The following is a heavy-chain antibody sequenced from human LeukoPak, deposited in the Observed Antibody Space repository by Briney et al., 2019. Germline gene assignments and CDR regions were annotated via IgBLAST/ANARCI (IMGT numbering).Heavy chain of an antibody. CDR1: GFTFSSYA. CDR3: ARDLRPHCGGDCPIDY. Sequence: GGSLRLSCAASGFTFSSYAMHWVRQAPGKGLEYVSAISSNGGSTYYANSVKGRFTISRDNSKNTLYLQMGSLRAEDMAVYYCARDLRPHCGGDCPIDYWGQGTLVTVSS. J-gene: IGHJ4*02. V-gene: IGHV3-64*01. D-gene: IGHD2-21*02. CDR2: ISSNGGST.